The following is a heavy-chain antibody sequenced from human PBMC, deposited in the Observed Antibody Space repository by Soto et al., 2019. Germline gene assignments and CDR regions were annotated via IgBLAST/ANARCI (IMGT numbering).Heavy chain of an antibody. CDR2: ISSSGSTI. Sequence: QVQLVESGGGLVKPGGSLRLSCAASGFTFSDYYMSWIRQAPGKGLEWVSYISSSGSTIYYADSVKGRFTISRDNAKNSLYLKMNSRRAEAAAVYSGAGRLNMTIHYWGEEPLVPVSS. V-gene: IGHV3-11*01. CDR3: AGRLNMTIHY. CDR1: GFTFSDYY. J-gene: IGHJ4*02. D-gene: IGHD3-3*01.